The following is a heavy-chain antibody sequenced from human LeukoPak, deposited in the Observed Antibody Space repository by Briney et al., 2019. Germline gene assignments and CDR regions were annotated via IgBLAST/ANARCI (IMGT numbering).Heavy chain of an antibody. CDR3: AKLLLGYSYGYDY. CDR1: GFTFDDYA. D-gene: IGHD5-18*01. Sequence: GRSLRLSCAASGFTFDDYAMHWVRQAPGKGLEWVSGISWNSGSIGYADSVKGRFTISRDNAKNSLYLQMNSLRAEDTALYYCAKLLLGYSYGYDYWGQGTLVTVSS. J-gene: IGHJ4*02. CDR2: ISWNSGSI. V-gene: IGHV3-9*01.